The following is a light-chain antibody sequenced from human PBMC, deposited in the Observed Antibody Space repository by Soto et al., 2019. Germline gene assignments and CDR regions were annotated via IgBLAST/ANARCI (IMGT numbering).Light chain of an antibody. J-gene: IGLJ3*02. CDR3: STWDDSLNGWV. CDR2: SHN. CDR1: TSNIGSNF. V-gene: IGLV1-47*02. Sequence: QSVLTQPPSASGTPGQRVTISCSGSTSNIGSNFVYWYQHLPGTTPKLLVFSHNQRPSGVPDRFSGSKSGTSASLAISGLRSEDEADYYCSTWDDSLNGWVFGGGTKLTVL.